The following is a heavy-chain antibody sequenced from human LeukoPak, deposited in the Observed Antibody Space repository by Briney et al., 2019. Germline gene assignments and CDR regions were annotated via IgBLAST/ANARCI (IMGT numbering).Heavy chain of an antibody. J-gene: IGHJ4*02. V-gene: IGHV4-34*01. Sequence: SSETLSLTCAVYGGSFSGYYWSWIRQPPGKGLEWIGEINHSGSTNYNPSLKSRVTISVDTSKNQFSLKLSSVTAADTAVYYCVRATRYCSSTTCSTTDFDYWGQGTLVTVSS. CDR2: INHSGST. D-gene: IGHD2-2*01. CDR1: GGSFSGYY. CDR3: VRATRYCSSTTCSTTDFDY.